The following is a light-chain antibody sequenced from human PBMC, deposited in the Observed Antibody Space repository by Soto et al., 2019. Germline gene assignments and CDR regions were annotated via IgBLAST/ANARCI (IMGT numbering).Light chain of an antibody. Sequence: QSVLTQPPSASGTPGQWVTISCSGSSSNIGSNSVNWYQQLPGTAPKLLVYSYTQRPSGVPDRFSGSKSGTSASLAINGLQSEDEADYYCAAWDNSLSIYVFGTGTKVTVL. CDR2: SYT. V-gene: IGLV1-44*01. CDR1: SSNIGSNS. J-gene: IGLJ1*01. CDR3: AAWDNSLSIYV.